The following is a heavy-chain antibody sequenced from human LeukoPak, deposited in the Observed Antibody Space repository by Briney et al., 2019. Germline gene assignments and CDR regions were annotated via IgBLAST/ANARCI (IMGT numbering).Heavy chain of an antibody. V-gene: IGHV1-69*02. CDR1: GGTFSSYT. CDR2: IIPILGIA. D-gene: IGHD6-13*01. Sequence: SVKVSCKASGGTFSSYTISWVRQAPGQGLEWMGRIIPILGIANYAQKFQGRITITADKSTSTAYMELSSLRSEDTAVYYCARADSSSWYGYFDYWGQGTLVTVSS. CDR3: ARADSSSWYGYFDY. J-gene: IGHJ4*02.